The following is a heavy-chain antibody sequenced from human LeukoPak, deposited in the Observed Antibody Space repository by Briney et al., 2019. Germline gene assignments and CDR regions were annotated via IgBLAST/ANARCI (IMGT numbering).Heavy chain of an antibody. Sequence: SVKVSCKASGGTFSRYAISWVRQAPGQGLGWMGGIIPIFGTANYAQKFQGRVTITTDESTSTAYMELSSLRSEDTAVYYCARYIVPYSPDYWGQGTLVTVSS. CDR3: ARYIVPYSPDY. CDR1: GGTFSRYA. V-gene: IGHV1-69*05. D-gene: IGHD2-8*01. CDR2: IIPIFGTA. J-gene: IGHJ4*02.